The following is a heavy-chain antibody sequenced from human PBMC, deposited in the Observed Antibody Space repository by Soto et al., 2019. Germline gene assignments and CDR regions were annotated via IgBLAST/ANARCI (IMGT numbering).Heavy chain of an antibody. CDR2: IYSGGST. V-gene: IGHV3-66*01. CDR3: ASLVGATVHPLDY. D-gene: IGHD1-26*01. CDR1: GFTVSSNY. Sequence: EVQLVESGGGLVQPGGSLRLSCAASGFTVSSNYMSWVRQAPGKGLEWVSVIYSGGSTYYADSVKGRFTISRDNSKNTLYLQMNSLRAEDTAVYYCASLVGATVHPLDYWGQGTLVTVSS. J-gene: IGHJ4*02.